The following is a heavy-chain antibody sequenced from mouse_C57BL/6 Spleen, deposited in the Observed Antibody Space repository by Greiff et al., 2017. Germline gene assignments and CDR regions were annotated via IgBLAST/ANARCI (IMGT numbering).Heavy chain of an antibody. V-gene: IGHV5-4*01. CDR3: ARRAQATYFDV. J-gene: IGHJ1*03. CDR2: ISDGGSYT. CDR1: GFTFSSYA. D-gene: IGHD3-2*02. Sequence: EVQGVESGGGLVKPGGSLKLSCAASGFTFSSYAMSWVRQTPEKRLEWVATISDGGSYTYYPDNVKGRFTISRDNAKNNLYLQMSHLKSEDTAMYYCARRAQATYFDVWGTGTTVTVSS.